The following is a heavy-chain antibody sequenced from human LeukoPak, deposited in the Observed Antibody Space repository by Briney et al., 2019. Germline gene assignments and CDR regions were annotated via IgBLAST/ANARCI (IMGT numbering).Heavy chain of an antibody. J-gene: IGHJ4*02. CDR2: INHSGST. CDR1: GGSFSGYY. V-gene: IGHV4-34*01. D-gene: IGHD3-22*01. CDR3: ARDPYYDSSGSYFDY. Sequence: PSETLSLTCAVYGGSFSGYYWSWIRQPPGKGLEWIGEINHSGSTNYNPSLKSRVTISVDTSKNQFSLKLSSVTAADTAVYYCARDPYYDSSGSYFDYWGQGTLVTVSS.